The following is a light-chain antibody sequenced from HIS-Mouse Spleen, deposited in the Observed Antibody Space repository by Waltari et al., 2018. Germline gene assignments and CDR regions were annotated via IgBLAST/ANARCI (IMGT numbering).Light chain of an antibody. J-gene: IGLJ3*02. CDR3: QSADSSGTWV. Sequence: SYELTQPPSVSVSPGQTARITCSGDALPTQYAYWYQQKPGQATVLVIYKDSERPSGNPERFSGSSSGKTVTLTISGVQAEDEADYYCQSADSSGTWVFGGGTKLTVL. CDR2: KDS. V-gene: IGLV3-25*03. CDR1: ALPTQY.